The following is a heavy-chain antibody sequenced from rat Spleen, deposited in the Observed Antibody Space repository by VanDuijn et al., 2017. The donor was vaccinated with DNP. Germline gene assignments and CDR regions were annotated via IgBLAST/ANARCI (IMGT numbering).Heavy chain of an antibody. Sequence: EVQLVESGGGPVQPGRSLKLSCVASGFIFSNYWMTWIRQAPGKGLEWVASITNTGDGSYYSDSVKGRFSISRDNTKSTLYLQVNSLRSEDTANYYCTSNHHIRAAAPFDYWGQGVMVTVSS. J-gene: IGHJ2*01. D-gene: IGHD1-2*01. V-gene: IGHV5-31*01. CDR3: TSNHHIRAAAPFDY. CDR1: GFIFSNYW. CDR2: ITNTGDGS.